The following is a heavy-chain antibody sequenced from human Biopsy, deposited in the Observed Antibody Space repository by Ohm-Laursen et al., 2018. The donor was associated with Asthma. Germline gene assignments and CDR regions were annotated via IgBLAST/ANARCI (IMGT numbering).Heavy chain of an antibody. Sequence: SLRLSCAASGFTFHNYVMHWVRQAPGKGLEWVAGIFFDGSNKYYADSVKGRFTISRDNYKDTLYLQVNSLRGDDTAVYYCARGKTWGRSYYFDYWGQGTLVTVSS. V-gene: IGHV3-30-3*01. CDR2: IFFDGSNK. J-gene: IGHJ4*02. CDR3: ARGKTWGRSYYFDY. CDR1: GFTFHNYV. D-gene: IGHD6-6*01.